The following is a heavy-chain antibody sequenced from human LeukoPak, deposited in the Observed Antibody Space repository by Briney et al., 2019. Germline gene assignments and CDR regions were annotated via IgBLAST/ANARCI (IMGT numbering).Heavy chain of an antibody. CDR1: RFTFSTYW. CDR2: INSDGSST. CDR3: ARVLRSDCGRATCYSPFDI. D-gene: IGHD2-21*01. J-gene: IGHJ3*02. Sequence: PGGSLRLSCAASRFTFSTYWMNWVRQAPGKGLVWVSRINSDGSSTNYADSVKGRFTISRDNAKNTLYLQMTSLRAEDTAVYYCARVLRSDCGRATCYSPFDIWGQGTMVTVSS. V-gene: IGHV3-74*01.